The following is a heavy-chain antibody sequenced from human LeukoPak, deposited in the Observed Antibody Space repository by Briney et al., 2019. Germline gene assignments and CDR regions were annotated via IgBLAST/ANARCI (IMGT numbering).Heavy chain of an antibody. CDR1: GFTFSDYY. CDR2: ISSSGSTI. J-gene: IGHJ5*02. Sequence: PGGSLRLSCAASGFTFSDYYMSWIRQAPGKGLEWVSYISSSGSTIYYADSVKGRFTISRDNAKNSLYLQMNSLRAEDSAVYYCARDLAVVAATDWFDPWGQGTLVTVSS. CDR3: ARDLAVVAATDWFDP. D-gene: IGHD2-15*01. V-gene: IGHV3-11*04.